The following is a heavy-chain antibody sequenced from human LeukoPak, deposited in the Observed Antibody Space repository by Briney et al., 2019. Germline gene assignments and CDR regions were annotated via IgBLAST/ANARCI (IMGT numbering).Heavy chain of an antibody. Sequence: SETLSLTCAVYGGSFSGYYWSWIRQPPGKGLEWIGEINHSGSTNYNPSLKSRVTISVDTSKNQFSLKLSSVTAADTAVYYCARGNNYDFWSGSFDYWGQGTLVTVSS. J-gene: IGHJ4*02. CDR1: GGSFSGYY. CDR2: INHSGST. V-gene: IGHV4-34*01. CDR3: ARGNNYDFWSGSFDY. D-gene: IGHD3-3*01.